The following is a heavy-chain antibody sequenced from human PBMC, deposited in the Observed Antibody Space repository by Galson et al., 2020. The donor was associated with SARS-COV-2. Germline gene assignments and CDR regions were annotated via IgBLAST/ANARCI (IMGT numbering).Heavy chain of an antibody. CDR2: IYHSGRT. J-gene: IGHJ6*02. V-gene: IGHV4-4*02. D-gene: IGHD1-1*01. Sequence: SATLSLTWAVSGDSISNDNWWSWVRKPPGKGLEWIGEIYHSGRTNYNPSLKSRVTISVDESKNQFSLSLTSVTAADTAVYYCARERPNLYYYYGMDVWGQGTTVTVSS. CDR1: GDSISNDNW. CDR3: ARERPNLYYYYGMDV.